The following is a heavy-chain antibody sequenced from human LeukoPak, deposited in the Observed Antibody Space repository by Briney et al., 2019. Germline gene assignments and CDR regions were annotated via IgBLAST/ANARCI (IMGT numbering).Heavy chain of an antibody. J-gene: IGHJ6*02. V-gene: IGHV3-23*01. D-gene: IGHD2-15*01. Sequence: GGSLRLSCAASGFTFSSYAMSWVRQAPGKGLEWVSSISGSDGSSYYADSVKGRFTISRDNSKNTLYLQMNSLRAEDTAVYYCAKRLPGKTYYCYGMDVWGQGTTVTVSS. CDR2: ISGSDGSS. CDR1: GFTFSSYA. CDR3: AKRLPGKTYYCYGMDV.